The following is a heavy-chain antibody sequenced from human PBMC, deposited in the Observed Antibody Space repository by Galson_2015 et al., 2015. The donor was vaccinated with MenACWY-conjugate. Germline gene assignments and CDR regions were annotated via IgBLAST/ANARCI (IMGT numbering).Heavy chain of an antibody. CDR1: GFIFNNYW. J-gene: IGHJ4*02. CDR2: IKQDGSEK. Sequence: SLRLSCAASGFIFNNYWMSWVRQVPGKGPEWVANIKQDGSEKYYVDSVRGRFTISRDNAKNSLYLQMNSLRAEDTAVYYCARDLGFYCSRNDCCSPYWGQGTLVTVSS. CDR3: ARDLGFYCSRNDCCSPY. V-gene: IGHV3-7*03. D-gene: IGHD2-2*01.